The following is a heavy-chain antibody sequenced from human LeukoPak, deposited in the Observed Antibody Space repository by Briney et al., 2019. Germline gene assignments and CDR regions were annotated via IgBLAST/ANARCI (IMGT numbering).Heavy chain of an antibody. CDR3: ARLGRKTSVVPPDFDC. V-gene: IGHV4-59*01. Sequence: SETLSLTCTVSGGSIRSDYWSWVRQPPGKGLEWIGYIHYSGSTNYNASLKSRVTMSVDMPKNQFSLKLTSVTAADTAVYYCARLGRKTSVVPPDFDCWGQGTLVTVSS. D-gene: IGHD4-23*01. CDR1: GGSIRSDY. CDR2: IHYSGST. J-gene: IGHJ4*02.